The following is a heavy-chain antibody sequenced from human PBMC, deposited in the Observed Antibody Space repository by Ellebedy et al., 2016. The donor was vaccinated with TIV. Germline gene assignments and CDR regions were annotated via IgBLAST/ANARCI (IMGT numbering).Heavy chain of an antibody. J-gene: IGHJ4*02. D-gene: IGHD4-23*01. CDR2: MNPNSGNT. CDR1: GYILTNYD. CDR3: ARVFATGVRHLPW. V-gene: IGHV1-8*01. Sequence: ASVKVSXXASGYILTNYDISWVRQATGQGLEWMGWMNPNSGNTGSAQKFQGRVTMTRDASIGTAYMELSSLRSEDTAVYYCARVFATGVRHLPWWGQGTLVTVSS.